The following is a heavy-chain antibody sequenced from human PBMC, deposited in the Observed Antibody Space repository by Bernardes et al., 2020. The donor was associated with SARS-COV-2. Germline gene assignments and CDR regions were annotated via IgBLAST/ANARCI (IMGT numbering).Heavy chain of an antibody. CDR2: IKEDGSEK. Sequence: GGSLRLSCAASGFTFRSYWMSWVRQAPGKGLEWVANIKEDGSEKNYVDSVKGRFSISRDNAKNSLYLQMNSLRAEDTAVYYCAKGGYRYGSWGQGTLGTVPS. V-gene: IGHV3-7*01. CDR1: GFTFRSYW. J-gene: IGHJ5*02. D-gene: IGHD5-18*01. CDR3: AKGGYRYGS.